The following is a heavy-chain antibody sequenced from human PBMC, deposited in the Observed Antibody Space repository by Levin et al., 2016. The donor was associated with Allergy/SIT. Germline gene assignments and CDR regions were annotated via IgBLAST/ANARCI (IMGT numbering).Heavy chain of an antibody. D-gene: IGHD3-22*01. CDR2: ISGSGGST. Sequence: WIRQPPGKGLEWVSAISGSGGSTYYADSVKGRFTISRDNSKNTLYLQMNSLRAEDTAVYYCAKIGYMIVVVMYYFDYWGQGTLVTVSS. V-gene: IGHV3-23*01. J-gene: IGHJ4*02. CDR3: AKIGYMIVVVMYYFDY.